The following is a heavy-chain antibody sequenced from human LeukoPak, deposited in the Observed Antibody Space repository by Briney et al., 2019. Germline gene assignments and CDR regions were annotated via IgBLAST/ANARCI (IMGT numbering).Heavy chain of an antibody. CDR3: ARSVAPRSGPDY. Sequence: SETLSLTCTVSGGSISSYYWSWIRQPPGKGLEWIGYIYYSGSTNYNPFLKSRVTISVDTSKNQFSLKLSSVTAADTAVYYCARSVAPRSGPDYWGQGTLVTVSS. J-gene: IGHJ4*02. CDR1: GGSISSYY. V-gene: IGHV4-59*08. D-gene: IGHD6-19*01. CDR2: IYYSGST.